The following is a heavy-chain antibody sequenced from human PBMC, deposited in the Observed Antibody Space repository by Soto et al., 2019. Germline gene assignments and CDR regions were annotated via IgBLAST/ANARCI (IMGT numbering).Heavy chain of an antibody. D-gene: IGHD3-22*01. CDR1: GFTFTTYY. CDR2: IDPSGGST. Sequence: QVRLVQSGAEVKKPGASMSISCKTSGFTFTTYYIHWVRQAPGQGLEWMGVIDPSGGSTTYAQKFQGRITMTSDMSTSTVYMELSSLRSEDTAVYYCARVPYDTTGYYAFWGQGTLVTVSS. J-gene: IGHJ4*02. V-gene: IGHV1-46*01. CDR3: ARVPYDTTGYYAF.